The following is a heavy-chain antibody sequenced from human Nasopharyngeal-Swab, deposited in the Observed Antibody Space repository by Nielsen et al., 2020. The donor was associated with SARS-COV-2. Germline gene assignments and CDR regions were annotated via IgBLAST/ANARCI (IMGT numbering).Heavy chain of an antibody. Sequence: WIRQPPGKGLEWVAVIWYDGSNKYYADSVKGRFTISRDNSKNTLYLQMNGLRAEDTAVYYCARDLYGMDVWGQGTTVTVSS. CDR2: IWYDGSNK. CDR3: ARDLYGMDV. D-gene: IGHD2-8*01. J-gene: IGHJ6*02. V-gene: IGHV3-33*01.